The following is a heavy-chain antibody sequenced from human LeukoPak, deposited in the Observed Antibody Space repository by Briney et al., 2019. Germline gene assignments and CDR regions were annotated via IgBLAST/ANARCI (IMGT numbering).Heavy chain of an antibody. Sequence: GGSLRLSCAASRFCFNTYWMHWVRQAPGMGLVWVSRINSDGSSTSYADSVKGRFTISRDNAKNTLYLQMNNLRAEDTAVYYCVRGRYYFDHWGQGTVVTVSS. V-gene: IGHV3-74*01. CDR3: VRGRYYFDH. CDR2: INSDGSST. J-gene: IGHJ4*02. D-gene: IGHD5-24*01. CDR1: RFCFNTYW.